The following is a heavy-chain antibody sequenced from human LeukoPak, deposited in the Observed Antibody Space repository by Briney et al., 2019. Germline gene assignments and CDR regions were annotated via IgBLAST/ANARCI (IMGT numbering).Heavy chain of an antibody. CDR3: ARQPYYYYMDV. CDR1: GVSISSTTYY. CDR2: IYYSGTT. Sequence: SETLSLTCTVSGVSISSTTYYWGWIRQPPGKGLEWIGTIYYSGTTRYNPSLKSRVAISVDTSKNQFSLNLRSVTAADTAVYYCARQPYYYYMDVWGKGTTVTISS. J-gene: IGHJ6*03. V-gene: IGHV4-39*01.